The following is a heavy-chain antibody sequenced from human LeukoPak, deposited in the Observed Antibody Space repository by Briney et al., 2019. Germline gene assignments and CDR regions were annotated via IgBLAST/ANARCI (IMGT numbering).Heavy chain of an antibody. V-gene: IGHV4-34*01. CDR3: ARARRDSGYYKVDY. CDR2: INHSGSA. D-gene: IGHD3-3*01. CDR1: GGSLSGSY. J-gene: IGHJ4*02. Sequence: SETLSLTCAVYGGSLSGSYWSWIRQPPGKGLEWIGEINHSGSANYNPSLKSRVTLSIDKSKNLFSLNLNSVTAADTAVYYCARARRDSGYYKVDYWGQGTLVTVSS.